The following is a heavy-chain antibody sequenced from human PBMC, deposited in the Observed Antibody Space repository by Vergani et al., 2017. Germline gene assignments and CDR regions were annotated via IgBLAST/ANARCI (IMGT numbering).Heavy chain of an antibody. Sequence: QVQLQESGPGLVKPSETLSLTCTVSGGSISSYYWSWIRQPPGKGLEWIGYIYYSGSTNYNPSLESRVTISVDTSKNQFSLKLSSVTAADTAVYYCARHGAGGTNWFDPWGQGTLVTVSS. CDR2: IYYSGST. J-gene: IGHJ5*02. CDR3: ARHGAGGTNWFDP. CDR1: GGSISSYY. V-gene: IGHV4-59*01. D-gene: IGHD4-23*01.